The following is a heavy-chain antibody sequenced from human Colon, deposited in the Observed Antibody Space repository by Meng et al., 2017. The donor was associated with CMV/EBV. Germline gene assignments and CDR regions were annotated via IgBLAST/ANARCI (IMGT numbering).Heavy chain of an antibody. CDR3: ATGKAVAGKSYYYYGMGV. CDR1: SDYY. CDR2: INQGGGEK. Sequence: SDYYWGWVRQAPGKGLEWVANINQGGGEKYYVDSVKGRFTISRDNAKNSVYLQMNNLRAEDTAVYYCATGKAVAGKSYYYYGMGVWGQGTTVTVSS. J-gene: IGHJ6*02. D-gene: IGHD6-19*01. V-gene: IGHV3-7*01.